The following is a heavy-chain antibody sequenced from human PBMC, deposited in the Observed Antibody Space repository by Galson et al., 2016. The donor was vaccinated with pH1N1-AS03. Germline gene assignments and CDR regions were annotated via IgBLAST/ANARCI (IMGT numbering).Heavy chain of an antibody. CDR1: GYTFTTYD. J-gene: IGHJ5*02. Sequence: SVKVSCKASGYTFTTYDINWVRQAPGQGLEWMGWTNPDSGNTGYAPSFQGRVTITRDTSISTASMELSSLRSEDTAVYYCARGVVDCSGPACSGTLRFDPWGQGTLVTVAS. V-gene: IGHV1-8*03. CDR3: ARGVVDCSGPACSGTLRFDP. D-gene: IGHD2-15*01. CDR2: TNPDSGNT.